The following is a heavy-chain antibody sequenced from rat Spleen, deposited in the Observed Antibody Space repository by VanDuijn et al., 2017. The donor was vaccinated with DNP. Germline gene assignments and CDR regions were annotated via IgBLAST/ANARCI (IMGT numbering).Heavy chain of an antibody. D-gene: IGHD5-1*01. CDR1: GFTFSDYG. J-gene: IGHJ1*01. CDR3: ARPRTGPYYWYFDF. V-gene: IGHV5-19*01. CDR2: IGPSGGGT. Sequence: EVQLVESGGGLVQPGRSLKLSCAASGFTFSDYGMAWVLQAPTKGLEWVASIGPSGGGTYYRDSVKGRFTISRDNAKSTLYLQMNSLRSEDMATYYCARPRTGPYYWYFDFWGPGTMVTVSS.